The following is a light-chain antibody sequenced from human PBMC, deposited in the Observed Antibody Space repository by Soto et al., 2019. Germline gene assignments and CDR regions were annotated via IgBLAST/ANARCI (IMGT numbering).Light chain of an antibody. Sequence: DIHLTQSPSFLSASVGDRVTITCRAGQGIASSLAWYQQKAGKAPKLLIYAASTLESGVPSRFSGSGPGTEFTLTISSLQPEDFGIYYCHQFNSYPLTFGGGTKVEIK. CDR3: HQFNSYPLT. CDR2: AAS. J-gene: IGKJ4*01. CDR1: QGIASS. V-gene: IGKV1-9*01.